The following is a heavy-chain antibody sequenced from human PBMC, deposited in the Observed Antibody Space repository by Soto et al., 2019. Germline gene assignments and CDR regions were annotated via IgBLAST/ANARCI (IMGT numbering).Heavy chain of an antibody. CDR3: AKDGGGTIFGVTQGFYYMDV. CDR1: GFTFSNYA. V-gene: IGHV3-64*01. CDR2: ISSNGGST. Sequence: GGSLRLSCAASGFTFSNYAMYWVRQAPGKGLEYVSAISSNGGSTYYANSVKGRLDISIDNSKNTVYHQMGSLRAEVMAVYYCAKDGGGTIFGVTQGFYYMDVWGKGTTVTVSS. D-gene: IGHD3-3*01. J-gene: IGHJ6*03.